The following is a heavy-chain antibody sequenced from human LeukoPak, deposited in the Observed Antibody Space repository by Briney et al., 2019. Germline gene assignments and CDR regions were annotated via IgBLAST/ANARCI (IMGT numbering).Heavy chain of an antibody. V-gene: IGHV4-34*01. D-gene: IGHD1-26*01. CDR2: INHSGST. CDR1: GGSFSGYY. CDR3: ASARELPSLDPPGDY. Sequence: SETLSLTCAVYGGSFSGYYWSWIRQPPGKGLEWIGEINHSGSTNYNPSLKSRVTISVDTSKNQFSLKLSSVTVADTAVYYCASARELPSLDPPGDYWSQGTLVTVSS. J-gene: IGHJ4*02.